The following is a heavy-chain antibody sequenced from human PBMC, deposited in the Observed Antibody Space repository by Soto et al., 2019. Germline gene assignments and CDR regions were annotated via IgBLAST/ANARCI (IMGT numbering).Heavy chain of an antibody. D-gene: IGHD6-19*01. CDR3: AGTPSSGLYYFDY. CDR2: IYHSGST. J-gene: IGHJ4*02. Sequence: SETLSLTCAVSGGSISSGGYSWSWIRQPPGKGLEWIGYIYHSGSTYYNPSLKSRVTISVDRSKNQFSLKLSSVTAADTAVYYCAGTPSSGLYYFDYWGQGNLVTVSS. CDR1: GGSISSGGYS. V-gene: IGHV4-30-2*01.